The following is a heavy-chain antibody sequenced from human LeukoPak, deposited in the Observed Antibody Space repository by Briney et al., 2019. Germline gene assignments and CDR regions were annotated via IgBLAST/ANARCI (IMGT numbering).Heavy chain of an antibody. CDR2: IYPGDSDT. V-gene: IGHV5-51*01. J-gene: IGHJ4*02. CDR1: GYTFTSYW. D-gene: IGHD6-19*01. Sequence: GESLKISCKGSGYTFTSYWIGWVRQMPGKGLEWMGIIYPGDSDTRYSPSFQGQVSISVDKSISTAYLQWSSMKASDTAMYYCARRGSGWYVDYWGQGTLVTVSS. CDR3: ARRGSGWYVDY.